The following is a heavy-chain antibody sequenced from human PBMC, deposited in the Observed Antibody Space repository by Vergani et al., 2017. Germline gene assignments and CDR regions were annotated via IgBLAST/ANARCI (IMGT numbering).Heavy chain of an antibody. D-gene: IGHD2-2*02. CDR3: ARVGCSSTSCYMTPDY. V-gene: IGHV1-69*01. Sequence: QVQLVQSGAEVKKPRSSVTVSCKASGGPFSSYAISWVRQAPGQGLEWMGGIISIFGTANYAQKFQGRVTITADESTSTAYMVLSSLRSEDTAVYYCARVGCSSTSCYMTPDYWGQGTLVTVSS. J-gene: IGHJ4*02. CDR2: IISIFGTA. CDR1: GGPFSSYA.